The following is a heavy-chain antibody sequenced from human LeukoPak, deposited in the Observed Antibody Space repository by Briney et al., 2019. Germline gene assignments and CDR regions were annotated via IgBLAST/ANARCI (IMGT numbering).Heavy chain of an antibody. Sequence: GGSLRLSCAASGFTFSDYYMSWIRQAPGKGLEWVSAISGSGGSTYYADSVKGRFTISRDNSKNTLYLQMNSLRAEDTAVYYCAKDPPRDYYDSSGYPTIDYWGQGTLVTVSS. D-gene: IGHD3-22*01. V-gene: IGHV3-23*01. J-gene: IGHJ4*02. CDR2: ISGSGGST. CDR1: GFTFSDYY. CDR3: AKDPPRDYYDSSGYPTIDY.